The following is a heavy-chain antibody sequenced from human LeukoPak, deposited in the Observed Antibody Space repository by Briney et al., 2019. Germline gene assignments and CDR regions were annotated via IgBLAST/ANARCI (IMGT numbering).Heavy chain of an antibody. Sequence: GASVKVSCKASGGTFSSYAISWVRQAPGQGLEWMGGIIPIFGTANYAQKFQGRVTITADESTSTAYMELSSLRPEDTAVYYCARGRVLLWFGDDGMDVWGQGTTVTVSS. CDR1: GGTFSSYA. CDR3: ARGRVLLWFGDDGMDV. V-gene: IGHV1-69*01. J-gene: IGHJ6*02. D-gene: IGHD3-10*01. CDR2: IIPIFGTA.